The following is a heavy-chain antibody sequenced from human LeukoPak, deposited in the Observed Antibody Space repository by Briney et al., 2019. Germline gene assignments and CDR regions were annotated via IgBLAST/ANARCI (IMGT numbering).Heavy chain of an antibody. CDR2: IYHSGST. CDR3: ARGGAARLHFQN. CDR1: GGSISTYY. Sequence: SETLSLTCTVSGGSISTYYWNWIRQPPGKGLEWIGYIYHSGSTNYNPSLQSRVTISVDTSKNQFSLSLNSVTAADTAVYYCARGGAARLHFQNWGQGTLVTVSS. J-gene: IGHJ1*01. D-gene: IGHD6-6*01. V-gene: IGHV4-59*01.